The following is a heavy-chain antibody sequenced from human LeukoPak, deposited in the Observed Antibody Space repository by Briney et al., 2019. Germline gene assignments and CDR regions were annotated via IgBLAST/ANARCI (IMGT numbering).Heavy chain of an antibody. CDR1: GLSVGDNY. CDR3: ARASSVSLPYY. CDR2: IDSGGST. V-gene: IGHV3-66*01. D-gene: IGHD2-15*01. J-gene: IGHJ4*02. Sequence: AGGSLRLSCAASGLSVGDNYMTWVRQAPGKGLEWVSVIDSGGSTYYADSVKGRFTISRDNSKNTLYLQMNSLRAEDTAVYYCARASSVSLPYYWGQGTLVTVSS.